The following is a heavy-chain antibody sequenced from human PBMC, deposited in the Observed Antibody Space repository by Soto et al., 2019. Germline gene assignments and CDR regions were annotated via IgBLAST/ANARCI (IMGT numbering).Heavy chain of an antibody. CDR3: VRDSARTVVVPAVEGDNWSDP. CDR1: GFTFSDYY. V-gene: IGHV3-11*05. Sequence: QVQPVESGGDLVTPGGSLRLSCAASGFTFSDYYVAWIRQAPGRGLEWISFISGNGRSTRYADSVKGRFTISRDNAKNSLSRQMNSLRADDTAIYYCVRDSARTVVVPAVEGDNWSDPWGQGTLVTVSS. CDR2: ISGNGRST. D-gene: IGHD2-2*01. J-gene: IGHJ5*02.